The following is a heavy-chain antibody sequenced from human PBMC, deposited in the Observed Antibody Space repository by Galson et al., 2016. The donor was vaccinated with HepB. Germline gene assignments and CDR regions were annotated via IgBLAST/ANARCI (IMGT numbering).Heavy chain of an antibody. CDR3: ARVKQLAFDY. CDR1: GVSISSGGYY. Sequence: TLSLTCTVSGVSISSGGYYWSWIRQHPGKGLEWIGNIYYSGSTYYSPSLKSRVIISVDTSKNQFSLKLNSVTAADTAVYYCARVKQLAFDYWGQGTLVTVSS. CDR2: IYYSGST. V-gene: IGHV4-31*03. D-gene: IGHD6-13*01. J-gene: IGHJ4*02.